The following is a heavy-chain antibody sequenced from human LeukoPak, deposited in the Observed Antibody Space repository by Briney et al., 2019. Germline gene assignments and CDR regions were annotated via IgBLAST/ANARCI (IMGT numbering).Heavy chain of an antibody. V-gene: IGHV3-53*01. CDR3: ARGDDSGYYDYFDY. J-gene: IGHJ4*02. CDR1: GFTVDSNY. D-gene: IGHD3-22*01. CDR2: IYTGGNT. Sequence: GGSLRLSCAASGFTVDSNYLSWVRQAPGKGLEWVSTIYTGGNTYYAASVKGRFTISRDFSKNTVFLHMNSLRAEDTATYYCARGDDSGYYDYFDYWGQGALVTVSS.